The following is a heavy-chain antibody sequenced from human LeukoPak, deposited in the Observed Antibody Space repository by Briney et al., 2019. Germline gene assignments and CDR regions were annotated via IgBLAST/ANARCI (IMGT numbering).Heavy chain of an antibody. CDR3: AKDLKEKYYYYYYGMDV. CDR2: IYTGGNT. V-gene: IGHV3-53*05. Sequence: GGSLRLSCAASGFTVSSNYMSWVRQAPGKGLEWVSIIYTGGNTYYADSVKGRFTISRGNSKNTLYLQMNSLRAEDTAVYYCAKDLKEKYYYYYYGMDVWGQGTTVTVSS. J-gene: IGHJ6*02. CDR1: GFTVSSNY.